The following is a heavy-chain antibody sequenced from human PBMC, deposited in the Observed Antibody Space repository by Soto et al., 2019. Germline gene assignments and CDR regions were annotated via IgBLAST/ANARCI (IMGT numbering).Heavy chain of an antibody. CDR1: GGSISSSNW. CDR2: IYHSGST. Sequence: QVQLQKSGPGLVKPSGTLSLTCAVSGGSISSSNWWSWVRQPPGKGLEWIGEIYHSGSTNYNPSRKSRVTISVDKSQNQFSLKLSSVTAADTAVYYCARLATSSGYYYYYGMDVWGQGTTVTVSS. V-gene: IGHV4-4*02. D-gene: IGHD2-2*01. CDR3: ARLATSSGYYYYYGMDV. J-gene: IGHJ6*02.